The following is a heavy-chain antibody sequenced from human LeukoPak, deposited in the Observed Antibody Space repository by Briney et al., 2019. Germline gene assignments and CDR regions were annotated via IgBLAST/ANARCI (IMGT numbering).Heavy chain of an antibody. D-gene: IGHD3-16*01. J-gene: IGHJ4*02. CDR2: ITDSGRI. V-gene: IGHV4-59*08. CDR1: GGSISINY. Sequence: KTSETLSLTCIVSGGSISINYWTWIRQTPGNGLEWIAYITDSGRIKCNPSLESRVTISKDMSKNQFSLKLSSMTAADTAVYYCARLPPHYSSTWGFFDNWGQGTLVTVSS. CDR3: ARLPPHYSSTWGFFDN.